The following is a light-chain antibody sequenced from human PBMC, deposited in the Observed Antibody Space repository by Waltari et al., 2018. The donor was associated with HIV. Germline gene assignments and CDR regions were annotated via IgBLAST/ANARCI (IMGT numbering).Light chain of an antibody. CDR3: ATWNDSL. Sequence: QSVLTQPPSASGTPGQRVTISCSGSSSNIGSNCVYWNHHLPGTAPKLLVYRSNQRPSGVPDLLSGSKSGTPASLAISGLRSEDEADYYCATWNDSLVGGGTKLTVL. CDR1: SSNIGSNC. V-gene: IGLV1-47*01. CDR2: RSN. J-gene: IGLJ2*01.